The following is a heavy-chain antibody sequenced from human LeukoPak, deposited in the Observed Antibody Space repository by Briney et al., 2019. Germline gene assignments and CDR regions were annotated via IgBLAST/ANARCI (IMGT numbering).Heavy chain of an antibody. CDR3: ARSDYYHKGGPDY. CDR1: GGSISSNSYY. CDR2: IYYSGST. J-gene: IGHJ4*02. D-gene: IGHD3-10*01. Sequence: SETLSLTCTVSGGSISSNSYYWGWIRQPPGKGLEWIGTIYYSGSTYYNPSLKSRVTISVDTSKNQFSLKLSSVTAADTAVYYCARSDYYHKGGPDYWGQGTLVTVSS. V-gene: IGHV4-39*01.